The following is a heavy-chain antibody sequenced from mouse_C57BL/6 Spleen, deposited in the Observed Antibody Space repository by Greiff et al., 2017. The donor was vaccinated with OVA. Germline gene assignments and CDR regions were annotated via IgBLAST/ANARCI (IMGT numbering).Heavy chain of an antibody. Sequence: EVQGVESGGGLVQPGGSLKLSCAASGFTFSDYGMAWVRQAPRQGPEWVAFIRNLAYSIYYADTVTGRFTISRENAKNTLYLEMSSLRSEDTAMYDCARHKWYCDYWGQGTTLTVSS. J-gene: IGHJ2*01. CDR1: GFTFSDYG. CDR2: IRNLAYSI. D-gene: IGHD1-3*01. CDR3: ARHKWYCDY. V-gene: IGHV5-15*01.